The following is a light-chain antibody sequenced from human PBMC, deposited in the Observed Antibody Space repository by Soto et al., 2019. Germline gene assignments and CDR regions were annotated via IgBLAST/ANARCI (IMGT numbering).Light chain of an antibody. CDR3: SSYRSSP. CDR1: SSDVGGYKY. Sequence: QSVLTQPASVSGSPGQSITISCTGTSSDVGGYKYVSWYQQHPGKAPKLMIYEVSNRPSGVSNRFSGSKSGNTASLTISGLQAEDEADYYCSSYRSSPFGTGTKVTVL. V-gene: IGLV2-14*01. J-gene: IGLJ1*01. CDR2: EVS.